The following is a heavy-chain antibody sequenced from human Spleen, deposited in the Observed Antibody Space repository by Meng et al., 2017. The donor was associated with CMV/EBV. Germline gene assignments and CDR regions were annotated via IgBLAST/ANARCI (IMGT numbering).Heavy chain of an antibody. J-gene: IGHJ4*02. D-gene: IGHD3-22*01. V-gene: IGHV3-7*01. CDR1: GFSFGTYW. Sequence: GESLKISCAASGFSFGTYWMSWVRQAPGKGLEWVANIKKDGSQKYYVDSVKGRFTISRDNGRNSLYLQMNSLRGEDTAVYYCAREPHYYDSSGYPSWGQGTLVTVSS. CDR2: IKKDGSQK. CDR3: AREPHYYDSSGYPS.